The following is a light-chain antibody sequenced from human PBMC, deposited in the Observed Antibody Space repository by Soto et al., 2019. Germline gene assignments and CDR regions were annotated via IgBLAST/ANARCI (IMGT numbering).Light chain of an antibody. CDR2: DVS. J-gene: IGLJ2*01. CDR1: SSDVGGYNY. V-gene: IGLV2-14*01. CDR3: SSYTGGSTPVL. Sequence: QSALTQPASVSGSPGQSITISCTGTSSDVGGYNYVSWYQQHPGKAPKLMICDVSDRPSGVSNRFSGSKSGNTASLTISGLQAEDEADYYCSSYTGGSTPVLFGGGTKLTVL.